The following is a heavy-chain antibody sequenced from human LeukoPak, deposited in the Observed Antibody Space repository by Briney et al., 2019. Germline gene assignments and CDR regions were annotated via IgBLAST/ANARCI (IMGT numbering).Heavy chain of an antibody. J-gene: IGHJ4*02. CDR2: INAGNGNT. D-gene: IGHD6-19*01. CDR3: ARGRWSMTVAGYYLDY. V-gene: IGHV1-3*01. Sequence: ASVKVSCKASGYTFTNYALHWVRQAPGQRLEWMGWINAGNGNTKYSQKFQDRVTITRDTSASTAYMELSSLRSEDTAVYYCARGRWSMTVAGYYLDYWGEGTLVTVSS. CDR1: GYTFTNYA.